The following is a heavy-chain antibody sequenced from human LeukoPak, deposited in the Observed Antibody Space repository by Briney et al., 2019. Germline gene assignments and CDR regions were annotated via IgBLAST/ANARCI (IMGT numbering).Heavy chain of an antibody. J-gene: IGHJ4*02. V-gene: IGHV3-23*01. D-gene: IGHD2-21*01. Sequence: GGSLRLSCVGSGFTFRSHAMSWVRQAPEKGLEFVSGIYENGGTTYYADSVKGRFSISGDNSKNTLYLQMDSLRGEDTAVYYCAKDFRIGYSAHFDYWGQGALVTVSS. CDR3: AKDFRIGYSAHFDY. CDR1: GFTFRSHA. CDR2: IYENGGTT.